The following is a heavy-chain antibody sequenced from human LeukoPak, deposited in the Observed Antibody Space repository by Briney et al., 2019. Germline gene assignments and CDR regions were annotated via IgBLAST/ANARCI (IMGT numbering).Heavy chain of an antibody. CDR3: ARDVVRVTTTAFDI. J-gene: IGHJ3*02. V-gene: IGHV4-39*07. CDR2: IYYSGST. D-gene: IGHD2-21*02. CDR1: GGSISSSSYY. Sequence: SETLSLTCTVSGGSISSSSYYWGWIRQPPGKGLEWIGSIYYSGSTYYNPSLKSRVTISVDTSKNQFSLKLSSVTAADTAVYYCARDVVRVTTTAFDIWGQGTMVTVSS.